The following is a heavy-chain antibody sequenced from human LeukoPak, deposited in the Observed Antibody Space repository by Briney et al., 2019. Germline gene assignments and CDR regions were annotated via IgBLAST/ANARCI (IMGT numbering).Heavy chain of an antibody. CDR2: IHYSGST. CDR3: ARGDSDYYGSGSYQLNWFDP. CDR1: GGSISGYY. D-gene: IGHD3-10*01. Sequence: PSETLSLTCTVSGGSISGYYWSWIRQPPGKGLEWIGYIHYSGSTNYNPSLKSRVTISEDTFKSQFSLKLSSVTAADTAVYYCARGDSDYYGSGSYQLNWFDPWGQGTLVTVSS. V-gene: IGHV4-59*12. J-gene: IGHJ5*02.